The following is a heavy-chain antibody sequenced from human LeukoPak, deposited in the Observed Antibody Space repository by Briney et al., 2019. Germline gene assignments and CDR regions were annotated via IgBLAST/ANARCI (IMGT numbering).Heavy chain of an antibody. Sequence: PSETLSLTCTVSGGSISSYYWNWIRQPPGEGLEWIGYISYNGSPIYNPSLKSRVTISVDTSKNQFSLRLSAVTAADTAVYYCARGTYCSSSSCYRLDYWGQGTLVTVSS. J-gene: IGHJ4*02. V-gene: IGHV4-59*01. CDR3: ARGTYCSSSSCYRLDY. CDR1: GGSISSYY. CDR2: ISYNGSP. D-gene: IGHD2-2*01.